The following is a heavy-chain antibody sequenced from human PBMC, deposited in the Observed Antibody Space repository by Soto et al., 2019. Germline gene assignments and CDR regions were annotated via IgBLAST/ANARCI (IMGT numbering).Heavy chain of an antibody. CDR3: ARDPSIVGASPLDY. D-gene: IGHD1-26*01. J-gene: IGHJ4*02. CDR1: GFTFSSYG. CDR2: ISYDGSNK. V-gene: IGHV3-30*03. Sequence: QVQLVESGGGVVQPGRSLRLSCAASGFTFSSYGMHWVRQAPGKGLEWVAVISYDGSNKYYADSVKGRFTISRDNSKNTLYLQMNSLRAEDTAVYYCARDPSIVGASPLDYWGQGTLVTVSS.